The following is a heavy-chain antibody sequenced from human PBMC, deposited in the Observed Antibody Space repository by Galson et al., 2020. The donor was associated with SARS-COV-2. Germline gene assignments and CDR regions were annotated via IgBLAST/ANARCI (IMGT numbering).Heavy chain of an antibody. D-gene: IGHD3-9*01. CDR2: ISYDGSNK. Sequence: QAGGSLRLPCAASGFTFSSYAMHWVRQAPGKGLEWVAVISYDGSNKYYADSVTGRFTISRDNSKNTLYLQMNSLRAEDTAVYYCARDDDILTGYYLGAFDSWGQGTMVTVAS. V-gene: IGHV3-30*04. CDR3: ARDDDILTGYYLGAFDS. J-gene: IGHJ3*02. CDR1: GFTFSSYA.